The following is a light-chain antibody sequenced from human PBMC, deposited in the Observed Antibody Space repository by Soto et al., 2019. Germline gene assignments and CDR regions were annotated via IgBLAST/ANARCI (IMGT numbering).Light chain of an antibody. Sequence: VMTQSPANLSVSPGEGVTLFCRASQTVATNLAWYQLKPGQAPRLLIHASSTRAAGIPGTFSGSGSGTQFSLTIRSVHSEDSAVYYCQQYYHWGLSFDGVTKVVI. CDR3: QQYYHWGLS. CDR1: QTVATN. CDR2: ASS. V-gene: IGKV3D-15*01. J-gene: IGKJ4*01.